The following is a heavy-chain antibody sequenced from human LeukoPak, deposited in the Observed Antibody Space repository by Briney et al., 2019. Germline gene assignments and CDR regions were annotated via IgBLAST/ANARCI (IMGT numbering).Heavy chain of an antibody. CDR1: GFTFSSYE. Sequence: GGSLRLSCAASGFTFSSYEINWVRQAPGKGLEWVSYISSSGSTIYYADSVKGRFTISRDNAKNSLYLQMNSLRAEDTAVYYCARVLSDYDFWSGYRPSSSDYWGQGTLVTVSS. J-gene: IGHJ4*02. CDR2: ISSSGSTI. CDR3: ARVLSDYDFWSGYRPSSSDY. V-gene: IGHV3-48*03. D-gene: IGHD3-3*01.